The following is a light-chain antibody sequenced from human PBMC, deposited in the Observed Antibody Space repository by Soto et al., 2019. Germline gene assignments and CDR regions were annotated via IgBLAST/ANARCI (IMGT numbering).Light chain of an antibody. CDR1: QSVTSN. J-gene: IGKJ1*01. CDR3: QQYSSWVWT. CDR2: GAS. V-gene: IGKV3-15*01. Sequence: EIVLTQSPATLSVSPGERATLSCRGSQSVTSNLAWYQQKPGQAPRLLIYGASTRATGIPAKFCGSGSGTEFTLTITSLQSEDFAVYYCQQYSSWVWTFGQGTKVDIK.